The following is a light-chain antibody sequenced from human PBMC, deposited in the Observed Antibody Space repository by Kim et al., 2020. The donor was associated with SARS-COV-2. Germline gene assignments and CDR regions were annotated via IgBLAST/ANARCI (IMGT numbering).Light chain of an antibody. CDR1: SGSIARNY. CDR3: QTYDSSNGV. Sequence: GKTGSSTYTVSSGSIARNYVQGYQPRPGNAPNAVIYEDNQRPSGVPDRFSGSSDSSSNSASLTISGLKTEDEADYYCQTYDSSNGVFGGGTQLTVL. V-gene: IGLV6-57*02. J-gene: IGLJ2*01. CDR2: EDN.